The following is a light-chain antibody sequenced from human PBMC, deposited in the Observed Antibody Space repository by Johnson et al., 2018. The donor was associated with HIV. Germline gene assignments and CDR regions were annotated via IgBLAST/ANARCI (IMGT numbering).Light chain of an antibody. CDR2: NNS. V-gene: IGLV1-51*01. Sequence: QSVLTQPPSVSAAPGQKVTISCYGSRSNIGNNYVSWYQQLPGTAPKLLISNNSKRPSGIPDRFSGSKSGTSATLAITGLQTGDEADYYCGAWDSSLSAYVFGTGTQVTVL. CDR1: RSNIGNNY. CDR3: GAWDSSLSAYV. J-gene: IGLJ1*01.